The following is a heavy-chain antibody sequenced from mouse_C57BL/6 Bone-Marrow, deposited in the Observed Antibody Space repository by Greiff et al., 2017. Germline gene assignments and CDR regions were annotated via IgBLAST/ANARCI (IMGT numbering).Heavy chain of an antibody. CDR3: ARRWLLPFAY. D-gene: IGHD2-3*01. Sequence: DVKLVESGGDLVKPGGSLKLSCAASGFTFSSYGMSWVRQTLDKRLEWVATISSGGSYTYYPDSVKGRFTISRDNAKNTLYLQMSSLKSEDTAMYYCARRWLLPFAYWGQGTLVTVSA. V-gene: IGHV5-6*02. CDR1: GFTFSSYG. J-gene: IGHJ3*01. CDR2: ISSGGSYT.